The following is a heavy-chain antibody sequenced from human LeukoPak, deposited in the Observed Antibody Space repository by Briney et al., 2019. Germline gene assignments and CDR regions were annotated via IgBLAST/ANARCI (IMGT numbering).Heavy chain of an antibody. CDR3: ARNHDMDV. D-gene: IGHD1-14*01. CDR2: ISAYNGNT. Sequence: ASVKVSCKASGYTFTSYGISWVRQAPGQGLEWMGWISAYNGNTNYAQEFQGRVTITADESTSTAYMELSRLRSDDTAVYYCARNHDMDVWGKGTTVTVSS. CDR1: GYTFTSYG. V-gene: IGHV1-18*01. J-gene: IGHJ6*03.